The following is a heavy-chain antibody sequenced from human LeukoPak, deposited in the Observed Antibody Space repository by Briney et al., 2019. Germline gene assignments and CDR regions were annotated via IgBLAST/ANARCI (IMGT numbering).Heavy chain of an antibody. J-gene: IGHJ4*02. Sequence: SETLSLTCTVSGGSISTYYWSWIRQPPGKGLEWIGYVYYSGSTNYNPSLMSRVTISVDTSKKQFSLKLTSVTAADTAVYYCARSELLWFGGVNSGFDYWGQGTLVTVSS. V-gene: IGHV4-59*01. D-gene: IGHD3-10*01. CDR3: ARSELLWFGGVNSGFDY. CDR1: GGSISTYY. CDR2: VYYSGST.